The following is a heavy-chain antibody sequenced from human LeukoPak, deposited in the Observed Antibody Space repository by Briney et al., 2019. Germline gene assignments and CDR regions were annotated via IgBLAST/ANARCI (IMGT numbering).Heavy chain of an antibody. CDR1: GVSIDSSGSY. J-gene: IGHJ6*02. CDR2: VNYGGDA. V-gene: IGHV4-39*01. CDR3: ARLFSRGWPYYYGLGA. D-gene: IGHD6-25*01. Sequence: PSETLSLTRTVSGVSIDSSGSYGGWIRQPPGKGLELIGCVNYGGDASYDPSLKSRVTISADLSKNQFSLSLISVTAADTALYYCARLFSRGWPYYYGLGAWGQGTTATVSS.